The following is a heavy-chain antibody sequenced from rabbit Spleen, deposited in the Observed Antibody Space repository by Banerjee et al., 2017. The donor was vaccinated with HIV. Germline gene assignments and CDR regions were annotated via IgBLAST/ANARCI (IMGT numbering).Heavy chain of an antibody. CDR2: IDPIFGIT. D-gene: IGHD8-1*01. J-gene: IGHJ4*01. Sequence: HLKESGGGLVQPGGSLKLSCTASGFTLSSYYMNWVRQAPGKGLEWIGYIDPIFGITYYANWVNSRFSISRENAQNTVFLQMTSLTAADTATYFCARDGAGGSYFALWGQGTLVTVS. V-gene: IGHV1S7*01. CDR3: ARDGAGGSYFAL. CDR1: GFTLSSYY.